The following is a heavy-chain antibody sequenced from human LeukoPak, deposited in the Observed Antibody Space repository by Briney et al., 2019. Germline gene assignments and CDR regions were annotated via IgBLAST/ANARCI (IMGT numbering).Heavy chain of an antibody. V-gene: IGHV1-2*02. CDR1: GYTFTGYY. CDR3: AREWIAVAGTVSP. CDR2: INPNSGGT. Sequence: ASVKVSCKASGYTFTGYYMHWVRQAPGQGLERMGWINPNSGGTNYAQKFQGRVTMTRDTSISTAYMELSRLRPDDTAVYYCAREWIAVAGTVSPWGQGTLVTVSS. J-gene: IGHJ5*02. D-gene: IGHD6-19*01.